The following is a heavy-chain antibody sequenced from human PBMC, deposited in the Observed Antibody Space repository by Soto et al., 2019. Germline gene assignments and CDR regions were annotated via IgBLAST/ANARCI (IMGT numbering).Heavy chain of an antibody. CDR3: ARDRSSSWYTSYYGMDV. D-gene: IGHD6-13*01. J-gene: IGHJ6*02. V-gene: IGHV1-18*01. CDR2: ISAYNGNT. CDR1: GYTFTSYG. Sequence: QVQLVQSGAEVKKPGASVKVSCKASGYTFTSYGISWVRQAPGQGLEWMGWISAYNGNTNYAQKLQGRVTMTTDTPTSTADMELRSLRSDDTAVYYCARDRSSSWYTSYYGMDVWGQGTTVTVSS.